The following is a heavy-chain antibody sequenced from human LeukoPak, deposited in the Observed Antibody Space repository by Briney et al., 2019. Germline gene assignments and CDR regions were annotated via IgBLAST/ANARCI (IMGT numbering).Heavy chain of an antibody. CDR3: ARDSGSPQDAFDI. CDR2: ISSGSSFI. CDR1: GFTFSSYS. D-gene: IGHD6-13*01. V-gene: IGHV3-21*01. Sequence: GGSLRLSCAASGFTFSSYSMNWVRQAPGKGLEWVSSISSGSSFIYYADSVKGRFTISRDNAKNSLYLQMNSLRAEDTAVYYCARDSGSPQDAFDIWGQGTMSPSLQ. J-gene: IGHJ3*02.